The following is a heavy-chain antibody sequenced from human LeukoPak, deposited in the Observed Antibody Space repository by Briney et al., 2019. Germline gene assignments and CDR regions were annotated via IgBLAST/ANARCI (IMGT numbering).Heavy chain of an antibody. J-gene: IGHJ3*02. V-gene: IGHV1-24*01. CDR1: GYTLTELS. Sequence: ASVKVSCKVSGYTLTELSMHWVRQAPGKGLEWMGGFDPEDGETIYAQRFQGRVTMTEDTSTDTAYMELSSLRSEDTAVYYCATVAVAGNYRYDAFDIWGQGTMVTVSS. D-gene: IGHD6-19*01. CDR2: FDPEDGET. CDR3: ATVAVAGNYRYDAFDI.